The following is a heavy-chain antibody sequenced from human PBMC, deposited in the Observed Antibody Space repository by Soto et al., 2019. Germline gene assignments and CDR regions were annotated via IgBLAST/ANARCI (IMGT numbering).Heavy chain of an antibody. CDR3: ARSQYSSSWYPFDY. J-gene: IGHJ4*02. CDR2: IYYDGSNK. CDR1: GFTFSSYS. Sequence: QVQLVESGGGVVQPGRSLGLSCAASGFTFSSYSMHWVRQAPGKGLEWVAVIYYDGSNKYYADSVKGRFTISRDNSKNTLYLQMNSLRAEDTAVYYCARSQYSSSWYPFDYWGQGTLVTVSS. V-gene: IGHV3-33*01. D-gene: IGHD6-13*01.